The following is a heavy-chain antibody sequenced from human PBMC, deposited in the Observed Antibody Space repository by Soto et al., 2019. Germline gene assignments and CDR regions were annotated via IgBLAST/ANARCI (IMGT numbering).Heavy chain of an antibody. D-gene: IGHD3-3*01. V-gene: IGHV1-3*01. J-gene: IGHJ4*02. CDR2: INAGNGNT. CDR1: GYTFTSYA. Sequence: ASVKVSCKASGYTFTSYAMHWVRQAPGQRLEWMGWINAGNGNTKYSQKFQGGVTITRDTSASTAYMELSSLRSEDTAVYYCARGGTIRFLEWLSDFDYWGQGTLVTVSS. CDR3: ARGGTIRFLEWLSDFDY.